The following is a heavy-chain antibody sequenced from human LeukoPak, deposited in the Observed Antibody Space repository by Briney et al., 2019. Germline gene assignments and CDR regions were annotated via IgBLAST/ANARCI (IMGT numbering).Heavy chain of an antibody. Sequence: GASVKVSCKASGYTFTSHNMHWVRQAPGQGLEWMGIINPSDGDTSYARKFQGRVTMTRDTATSTVYMELSSLRSEDTAVYYCARDSATWAWDYWGQGTLVTVSS. CDR1: GYTFTSHN. CDR2: INPSDGDT. J-gene: IGHJ4*02. D-gene: IGHD1-26*01. V-gene: IGHV1-46*01. CDR3: ARDSATWAWDY.